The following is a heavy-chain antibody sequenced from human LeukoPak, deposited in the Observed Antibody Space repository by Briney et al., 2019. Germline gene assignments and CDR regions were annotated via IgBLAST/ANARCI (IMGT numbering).Heavy chain of an antibody. CDR1: GFTFSSYA. Sequence: PGGSLRLSCAASGFTFSSYAMHWVRQAPGKGLEWVAVISYDGSNKYYADSVKGRFTISRDISENTLYLQMNSLRSEDTAVYFCAKDYSEGSPDWLRHFDCWGQGTLVSVSS. CDR2: ISYDGSNK. D-gene: IGHD5-12*01. J-gene: IGHJ4*02. V-gene: IGHV3-30*04. CDR3: AKDYSEGSPDWLRHFDC.